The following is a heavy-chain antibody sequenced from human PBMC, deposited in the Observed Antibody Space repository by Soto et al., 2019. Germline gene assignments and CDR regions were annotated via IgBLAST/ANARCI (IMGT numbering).Heavy chain of an antibody. CDR2: INHSGST. V-gene: IGHV4-34*01. CDR1: GGSFSGYY. D-gene: IGHD6-13*01. J-gene: IGHJ4*02. Sequence: QVQLQQWGAGLLKPSETLSLTCAVYGGSFSGYYWSWIRQPPGKGLEWIGEINHSGSTNYNPSLKSRVTISVDTSKNQFSLKLSSVTAADTAVYYCAGIAAAGFMKRPHLRYWGQGTLVTVSS. CDR3: AGIAAAGFMKRPHLRY.